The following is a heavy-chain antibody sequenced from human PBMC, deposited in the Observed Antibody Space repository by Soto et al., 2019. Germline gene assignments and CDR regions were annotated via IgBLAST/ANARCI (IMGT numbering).Heavy chain of an antibody. CDR2: IIPIFGTA. CDR1: GGTFSSYA. V-gene: IGHV1-69*13. J-gene: IGHJ6*02. D-gene: IGHD3-10*01. Sequence: SVKVSCKASGGTFSSYAISWVRQAPGQGLEWMGGIIPIFGTANYAQKFQGRVTITADESTSTAYMELSSLRSEDTAVYYCATPSGGYYYYYGMDVWGQGTTVTVSS. CDR3: ATPSGGYYYYYGMDV.